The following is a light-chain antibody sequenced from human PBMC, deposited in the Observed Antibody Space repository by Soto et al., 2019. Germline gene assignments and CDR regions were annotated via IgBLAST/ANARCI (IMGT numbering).Light chain of an antibody. J-gene: IGKJ1*01. CDR3: QQHGRTTLT. CDR2: DAS. CDR1: QSVXSTS. Sequence: LTQYPSSLSLSAGDRATLSCRASQSVXSTSLAWELQKPGPAPRPPXYDASSTATGSPDRLSGRGSGTDFSLTLSRMELQDYAVYFYQQHGRTTLTFGQGTKVDIK. V-gene: IGKV3D-20*01.